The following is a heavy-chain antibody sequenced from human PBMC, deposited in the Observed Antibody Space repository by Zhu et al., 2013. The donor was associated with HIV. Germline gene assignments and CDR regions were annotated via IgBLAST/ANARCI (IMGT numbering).Heavy chain of an antibody. CDR2: IIPIFGTA. CDR1: GGTFSSYA. D-gene: IGHD2-15*01. V-gene: IGHV1-69*01. Sequence: QVQLVQSGAEVKKPGSSVKVSCKASGGTFSSYAISWVRQAPGQGLEWMGGIIPIFGTANYAQKFQGRVTITADESTSTAYMELSSLRSEDTAVYYCARGSDCSGGSCYITGTPPNNWFDPWGQGTLVTVSS. J-gene: IGHJ5*02. CDR3: ARGSDCSGGSCYITGTPPNNWFDP.